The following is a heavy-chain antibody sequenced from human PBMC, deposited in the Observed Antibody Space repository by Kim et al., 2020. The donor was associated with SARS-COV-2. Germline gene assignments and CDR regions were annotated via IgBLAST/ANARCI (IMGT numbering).Heavy chain of an antibody. J-gene: IGHJ4*02. CDR1: GFTFSNYW. CDR3: ARVAPLRTTTSFDY. V-gene: IGHV3-74*01. D-gene: IGHD1-7*01. Sequence: GGSLRLSCAASGFTFSNYWMHWVRQAPGKGLVWVSRIKTDGSRTDYADSVKGRFTISRDNAKNTLYLQMDSLRADDTAVYYCARVAPLRTTTSFDYWGQGTLVTVSS. CDR2: IKTDGSRT.